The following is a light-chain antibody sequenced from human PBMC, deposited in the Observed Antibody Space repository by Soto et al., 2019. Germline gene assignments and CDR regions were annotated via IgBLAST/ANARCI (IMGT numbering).Light chain of an antibody. CDR1: SSSFRTNA. CDR2: SNN. V-gene: IGLV1-44*01. Sequence: QSVLTQPPSASGTPGQRVTISCAGKSSSFRTNAVIWYQQLPGSAPKLLMYSNNQRPSGVPDRFSGSKSGTSASLAISGLQSEDAADYYCATWDDSLKSVVFGGGTK. J-gene: IGLJ2*01. CDR3: ATWDDSLKSVV.